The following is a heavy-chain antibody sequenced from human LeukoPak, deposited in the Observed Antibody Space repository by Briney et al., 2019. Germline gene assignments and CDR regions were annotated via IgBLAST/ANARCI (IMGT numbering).Heavy chain of an antibody. CDR3: ARGRLWPTHYFDY. CDR2: INHSGST. J-gene: IGHJ4*02. V-gene: IGHV4-34*01. CDR1: GESFSGYY. Sequence: SETLSLTCAVYGESFSGYYWSWIRQPPGKGLEWIGEINHSGSTNYNPSLKSRVTISVDTSKNQSSLKLSSVTAADTAVYYCARGRLWPTHYFDYWGQGTLVTVSS. D-gene: IGHD5-18*01.